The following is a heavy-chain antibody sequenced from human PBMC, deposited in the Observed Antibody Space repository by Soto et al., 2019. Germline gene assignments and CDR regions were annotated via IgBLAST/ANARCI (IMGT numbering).Heavy chain of an antibody. J-gene: IGHJ4*02. Sequence: GGSLRLSCAASGFTFSSYSMNWVRQAPGKGLEWVSYISSSSSTIYYADSVKGRFTISRDNAKNSLYLQMNSLRAEDTAVYYCARVRGPPGPELNWGQATLVTVSS. CDR3: ARVRGPPGPELN. CDR1: GFTFSSYS. V-gene: IGHV3-48*01. CDR2: ISSSSSTI. D-gene: IGHD1-7*01.